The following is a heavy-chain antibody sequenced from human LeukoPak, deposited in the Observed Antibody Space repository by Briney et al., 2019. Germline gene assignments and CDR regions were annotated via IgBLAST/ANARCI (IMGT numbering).Heavy chain of an antibody. V-gene: IGHV1-69*04. Sequence: SVKVSCKASGGTFSSYAISWVRQAPGQGHEWMGRIIPILGIANYAQKFQGRVTITADKSTSTAYMELSSLRSEDTAVYYCARDVMAAAGPFDYWGQGTLVTVSS. D-gene: IGHD6-13*01. CDR2: IIPILGIA. CDR3: ARDVMAAAGPFDY. CDR1: GGTFSSYA. J-gene: IGHJ4*02.